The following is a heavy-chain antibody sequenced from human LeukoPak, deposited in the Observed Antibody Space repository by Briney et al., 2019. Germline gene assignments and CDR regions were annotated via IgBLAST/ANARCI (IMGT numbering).Heavy chain of an antibody. CDR2: IYYSGST. CDR3: ARGDIVVVPAAIAYGMDV. J-gene: IGHJ6*04. CDR1: GGSISSYY. Sequence: SETLSLTCTVSGGSISSYYWSWIRQPPGEGLEWIGYIYYSGSTNYNPSLKSRVTISVATSKNQFSLKLSSVTAADTAVYYCARGDIVVVPAAIAYGMDVWGKGTTVTVSS. V-gene: IGHV4-59*01. D-gene: IGHD2-2*01.